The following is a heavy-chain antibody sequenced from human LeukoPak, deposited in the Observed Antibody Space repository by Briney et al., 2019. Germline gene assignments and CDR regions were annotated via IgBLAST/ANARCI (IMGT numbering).Heavy chain of an antibody. D-gene: IGHD1-26*01. CDR3: ATSGSYRFDY. CDR1: GFTVSTYC. Sequence: PGGSLRLSCAASGFTVSTYCFNWVRQAPGRGLEWVSFIGTSSTIYYADSVKGRFTISRDNAQNSLYLQMNSLRDEDTAVYYCATSGSYRFDYWGQGTLVTVSS. V-gene: IGHV3-48*02. J-gene: IGHJ4*02. CDR2: IGTSSTI.